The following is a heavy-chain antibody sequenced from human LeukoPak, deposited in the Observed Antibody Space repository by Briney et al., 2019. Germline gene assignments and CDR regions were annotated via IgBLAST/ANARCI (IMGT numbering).Heavy chain of an antibody. D-gene: IGHD4-17*01. CDR1: GGTFSSYA. CDR2: IIPILGIA. V-gene: IGHV1-69*04. CDR3: ARAGTTSHNWFDP. J-gene: IGHJ5*02. Sequence: ASVKVSCKAPGGTFSSYAISWVRQAPGQGLEWMGRIIPILGIANYAQKFQGRVTITADKSTSTAYMELSSLRSEDTAVYYCARAGTTSHNWFDPWGQGTLVTVSS.